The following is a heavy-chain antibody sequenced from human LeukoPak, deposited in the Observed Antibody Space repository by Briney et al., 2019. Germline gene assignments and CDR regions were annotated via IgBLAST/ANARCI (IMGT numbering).Heavy chain of an antibody. CDR1: GYTFTSYA. V-gene: IGHV7-4-1*02. CDR3: ARGYYDLLTGHVVTYYFDY. D-gene: IGHD3-9*01. Sequence: ASVKVSCKASGYTFTSYAMNWVRQAPGQGLEWMGWINTNTGNPTYAQGFTGRFVFSLDTSVSTAYLQISSLKAEDTAVYYCARGYYDLLTGHVVTYYFDYWGQGTLVTVSS. CDR2: INTNTGNP. J-gene: IGHJ4*02.